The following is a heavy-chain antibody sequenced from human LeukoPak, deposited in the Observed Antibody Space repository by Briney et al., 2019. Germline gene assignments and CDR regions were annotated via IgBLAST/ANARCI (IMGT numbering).Heavy chain of an antibody. CDR3: ATLNGPFAY. Sequence: GGSLRLSCAASGFTFSSYAMSWDRQAPGKGLEWVSGISGSGDTTYYPDSVKGRFTISRDNSKNTLYLQMNSLRADGTAVYYCATLNGPFAYWGQGTLVTVSS. CDR2: ISGSGDTT. D-gene: IGHD2-8*01. V-gene: IGHV3-23*01. CDR1: GFTFSSYA. J-gene: IGHJ4*02.